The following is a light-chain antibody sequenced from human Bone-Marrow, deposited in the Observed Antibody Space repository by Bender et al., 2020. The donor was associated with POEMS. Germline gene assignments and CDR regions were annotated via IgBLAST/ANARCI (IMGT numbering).Light chain of an antibody. Sequence: QSVLTQPPSVSGAPGQRVTISCTGSSSNIGAGYDVHWYQQLPGAAPRLLIYDNSSRPSGVPDRFSDSRSGTSASLAITGLQAEDEADYSCQSYDSSLSGSVFGGGTKLTVL. CDR1: SSNIGAGYD. CDR3: QSYDSSLSGSV. V-gene: IGLV1-40*01. J-gene: IGLJ2*01. CDR2: DNS.